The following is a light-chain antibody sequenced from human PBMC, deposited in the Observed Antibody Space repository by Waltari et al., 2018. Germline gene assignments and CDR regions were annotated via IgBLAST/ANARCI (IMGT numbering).Light chain of an antibody. CDR2: DAA. CDR3: SSYTTRCILL. Sequence: QSALTPPVSVSGSPGQTIPLSCTGTSSDDGRFNYVAWYRQHPNQAPKVIICDAANRPYGVSTRFSGSKSGSTAALTISGRQTEDEAYYFCSSYTTRCILLFGGGTKVTVL. V-gene: IGLV2-14*03. J-gene: IGLJ2*01. CDR1: SSDDGRFNY.